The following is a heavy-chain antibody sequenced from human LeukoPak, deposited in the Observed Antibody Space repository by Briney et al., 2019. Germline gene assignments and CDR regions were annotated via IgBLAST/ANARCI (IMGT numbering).Heavy chain of an antibody. CDR2: VDNTGT. D-gene: IGHD1-1*01. J-gene: IGHJ6*02. Sequence: GGSLTPSCAASAFSVSHHKLNWVRPPPGRWREWVASVDNTGTHYADSVKGRFDISTDTSKNMVSLHLSDVRDDDTGLYFCAREGGSLTKVTYYGLDVWGPGTTVIVSS. CDR1: AFSVSHHK. V-gene: IGHV3-66*01. CDR3: AREGGSLTKVTYYGLDV.